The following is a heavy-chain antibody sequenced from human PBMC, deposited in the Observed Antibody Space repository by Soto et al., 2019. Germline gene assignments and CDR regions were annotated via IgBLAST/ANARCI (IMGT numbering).Heavy chain of an antibody. Sequence: PGGSLRLSCAASGFTFTDYWMSWVRQAPGKGLEWVANLNQDGSEKNCVDSVKGRFTISRDNAKNSVYLQLNSLRAEDTAVYYCARDRFIGTYYVKGVTYVLDHWGQGAPVTVSS. CDR1: GFTFTDYW. J-gene: IGHJ4*02. V-gene: IGHV3-7*03. D-gene: IGHD1-26*01. CDR2: LNQDGSEK. CDR3: ARDRFIGTYYVKGVTYVLDH.